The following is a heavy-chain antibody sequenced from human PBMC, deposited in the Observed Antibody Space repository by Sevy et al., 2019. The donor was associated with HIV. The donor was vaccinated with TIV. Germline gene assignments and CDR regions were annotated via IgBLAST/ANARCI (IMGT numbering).Heavy chain of an antibody. J-gene: IGHJ4*02. CDR2: IKQDGSEK. V-gene: IGHV3-7*01. Sequence: GESLRLSCAASGFIFSNYWMTWVRQAPGKGLEWVATIKQDGSEKYYVDSVKGRFTISRDNAKNSVYLQMSSLRVEDTALYYCARDYSWGQGTLVTVSS. CDR3: ARDYS. CDR1: GFIFSNYW.